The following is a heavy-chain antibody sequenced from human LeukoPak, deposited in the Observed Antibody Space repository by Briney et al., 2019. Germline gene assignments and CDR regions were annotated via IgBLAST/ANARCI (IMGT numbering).Heavy chain of an antibody. J-gene: IGHJ4*02. V-gene: IGHV4-39*01. CDR2: IYYSGST. D-gene: IGHD6-19*01. Sequence: PSETLSLTCTVSGGSISSSSYYWGWIRQPPGKGLEWIGSIYYSGSTYYNPSLKSRVTISVDTSKNQFSLKLSSVTAADTAVYYCAGRVVSSSGWYGRIFDYWGQGTLVTVSS. CDR3: AGRVVSSSGWYGRIFDY. CDR1: GGSISSSSYY.